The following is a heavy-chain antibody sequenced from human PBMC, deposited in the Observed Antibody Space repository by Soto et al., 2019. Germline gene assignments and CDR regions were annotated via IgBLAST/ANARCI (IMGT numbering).Heavy chain of an antibody. V-gene: IGHV3-15*07. CDR1: GFTFSNAW. J-gene: IGHJ6*02. CDR2: IKSKTDGGTT. D-gene: IGHD6-6*01. CDR3: TTVDSSSSWGRYYYYGMDV. Sequence: EVQLVESGGGLVKPGGSLRLSCAASGFTFSNAWMNWVRQAPGKGLEWVGRIKSKTDGGTTDYAAPVKGRFTISRDDSKNTLYLQMNSLKTEDTAVYYCTTVDSSSSWGRYYYYGMDVWGQGTTVTVSS.